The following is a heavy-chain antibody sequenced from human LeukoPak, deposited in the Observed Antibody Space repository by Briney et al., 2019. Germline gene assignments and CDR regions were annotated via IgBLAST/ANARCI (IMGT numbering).Heavy chain of an antibody. J-gene: IGHJ4*02. Sequence: PGGSLRLSCAASGFTFSICAMSWVRQAPGKRLEWVSAISDSGGSTYYADSVKGRFTISRDNSKNTLYLQMNSLRAEDTAVYYCAKGIRVVTHWGQGTLVTVSS. CDR1: GFTFSICA. D-gene: IGHD3-3*01. CDR3: AKGIRVVTH. CDR2: ISDSGGST. V-gene: IGHV3-23*01.